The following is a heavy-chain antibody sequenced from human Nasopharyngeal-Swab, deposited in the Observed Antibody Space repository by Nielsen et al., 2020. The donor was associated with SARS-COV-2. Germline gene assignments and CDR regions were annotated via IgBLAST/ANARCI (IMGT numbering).Heavy chain of an antibody. CDR3: ARGATIFGVVLGDSYGMDV. J-gene: IGHJ6*02. CDR1: GFTFSDHY. Sequence: GESLKISCEASGFTFSDHYMDWVRQAPGKGLEWVGRTRNKANSYTTEYAASVKGRFTISRDDSENSVYLQMNSLKTEDTAVYYCARGATIFGVVLGDSYGMDVWGQGTTVTVSS. CDR2: TRNKANSYTT. D-gene: IGHD3-3*01. V-gene: IGHV3-72*01.